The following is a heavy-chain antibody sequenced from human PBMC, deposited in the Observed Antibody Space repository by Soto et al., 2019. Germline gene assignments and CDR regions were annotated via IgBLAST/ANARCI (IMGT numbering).Heavy chain of an antibody. D-gene: IGHD3-3*01. CDR2: ISWNSGSI. CDR3: AKDLGRRFLEWLFDY. J-gene: IGHJ4*02. V-gene: IGHV3-9*01. CDR1: GFTFDDYA. Sequence: GGSLRLSCAASGFTFDDYAMHWVRQAPGKGLEWVSGISWNSGSIGYADSVKGRFTISRDNAKNSLYLQMNSLRAEDTALYYCAKDLGRRFLEWLFDYWGQGTLVTVSS.